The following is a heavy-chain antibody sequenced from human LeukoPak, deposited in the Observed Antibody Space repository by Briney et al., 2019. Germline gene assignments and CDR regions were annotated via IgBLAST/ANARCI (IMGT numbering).Heavy chain of an antibody. CDR3: ARVGKYSRSWTTEYDY. Sequence: ASVKVSCKASGGTFTNYAIGWVRQAPGQGLEWMGGIIPIFGTPNYAQKFQGRVTIIADESTSTAYMELNSLRSEDTAVYCCARVGKYSRSWTTEYDYWGQGTLVTVSS. CDR1: GGTFTNYA. D-gene: IGHD6-13*01. V-gene: IGHV1-69*13. CDR2: IIPIFGTP. J-gene: IGHJ4*02.